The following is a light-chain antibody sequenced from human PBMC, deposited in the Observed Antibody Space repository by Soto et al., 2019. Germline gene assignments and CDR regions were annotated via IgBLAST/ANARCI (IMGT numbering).Light chain of an antibody. V-gene: IGLV2-14*03. Sequence: QSVLTQPASLSGSPGQSITISCTGTSSDIGAYDYVSWFQQHPGKAPKLMIYNVYDRPSGISYRFSGSKSGNTASLTISGLQGEDEADYYCSAYTVSRTYVFGTGTKVTVL. CDR2: NVY. CDR3: SAYTVSRTYV. J-gene: IGLJ1*01. CDR1: SSDIGAYDY.